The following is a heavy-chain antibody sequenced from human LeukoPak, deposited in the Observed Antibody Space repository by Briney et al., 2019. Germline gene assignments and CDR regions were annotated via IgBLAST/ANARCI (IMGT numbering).Heavy chain of an antibody. CDR1: GGSISSGDYY. CDR2: IYYSGST. CDR3: ARVGCSGGSCYPYY. D-gene: IGHD2-15*01. Sequence: SQTLSLTCTVSGGSISSGDYYWIWIRQPPGKGLEGIGYIYYSGSTYYNPSLKSRVTIYVDTSKNQFSLKLSSVTAADTAVYYCARVGCSGGSCYPYYWGQGTLVTVSS. V-gene: IGHV4-30-4*01. J-gene: IGHJ4*02.